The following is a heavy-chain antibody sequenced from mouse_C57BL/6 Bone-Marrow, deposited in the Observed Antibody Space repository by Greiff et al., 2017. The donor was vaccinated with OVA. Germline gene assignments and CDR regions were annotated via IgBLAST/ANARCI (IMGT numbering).Heavy chain of an antibody. CDR2: IYPGEGDT. Sequence: VQLVESGPELVKPGASVKISCKASGYAFSSSWMNWVKQRPGKGLEWIGRIYPGEGDTNYNGKFKGKATLTADKSSSTAYMQLSSLTSEDSAVYFCAYLLLPLDYWGQGTSVTVSS. D-gene: IGHD1-1*01. CDR1: GYAFSSSW. CDR3: AYLLLPLDY. V-gene: IGHV1-82*01. J-gene: IGHJ4*01.